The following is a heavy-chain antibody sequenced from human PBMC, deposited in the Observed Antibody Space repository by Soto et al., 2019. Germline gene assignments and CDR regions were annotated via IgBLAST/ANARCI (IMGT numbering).Heavy chain of an antibody. J-gene: IGHJ4*02. CDR2: IIPILGTA. D-gene: IGHD3-3*01. Sequence: YAISWVRQAPGQGLEWMGGIIPILGTANYAQKFQGRVTITADESTSTAYMELSSLRSEDTAVYYCATGDGSGYPGDYWGQGTLVTVSS. CDR1: YA. CDR3: ATGDGSGYPGDY. V-gene: IGHV1-69*01.